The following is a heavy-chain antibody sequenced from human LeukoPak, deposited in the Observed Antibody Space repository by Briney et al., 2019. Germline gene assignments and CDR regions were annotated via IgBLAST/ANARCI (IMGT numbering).Heavy chain of an antibody. V-gene: IGHV4-34*01. J-gene: IGHJ4*02. Sequence: SETLSLTCAVYGGSFSGYYWSWIRQPPGKGLEWIGEINNSGSTSYNTSLKSRVTISVDTSTNQFSLMLSSVTAADTAVFYWARLVYSSSSFGRVSASYWGQGTLVTVSS. CDR1: GGSFSGYY. CDR2: INNSGST. D-gene: IGHD6-6*01. CDR3: ARLVYSSSSFGRVSASY.